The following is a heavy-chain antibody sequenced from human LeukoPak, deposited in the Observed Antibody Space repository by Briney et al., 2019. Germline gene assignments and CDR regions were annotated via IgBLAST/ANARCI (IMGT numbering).Heavy chain of an antibody. CDR1: GYRFTNYW. V-gene: IGHV5-51*01. D-gene: IGHD3-10*01. Sequence: ESLNISCKTPGYRFTNYWIGWVRQIPGKGLEWMGIIYPVDSDTRYSPSFQGQVTISADKSISTAYLQWSSLKASDTAMYYCARHRGPHVPMSYYYYMDVWGKGTTVTVSS. CDR2: IYPVDSDT. CDR3: ARHRGPHVPMSYYYYMDV. J-gene: IGHJ6*03.